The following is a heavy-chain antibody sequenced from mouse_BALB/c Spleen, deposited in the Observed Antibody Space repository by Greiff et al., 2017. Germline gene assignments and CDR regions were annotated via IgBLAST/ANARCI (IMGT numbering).Heavy chain of an antibody. CDR3: AREGQLGLPWADY. CDR1: GFSLTSYG. J-gene: IGHJ4*01. Sequence: VKLMESGPGLVAPSQSLSITCTVSGFSLTSYGVHWVRQPPGKGLEWLGVIWAGGSTNYNSALMSRLSISKDNSKSQVFLKMNSLQTDDTAMYYCAREGQLGLPWADYWGQGTSVTVSS. D-gene: IGHD3-2*01. V-gene: IGHV2-9*02. CDR2: IWAGGST.